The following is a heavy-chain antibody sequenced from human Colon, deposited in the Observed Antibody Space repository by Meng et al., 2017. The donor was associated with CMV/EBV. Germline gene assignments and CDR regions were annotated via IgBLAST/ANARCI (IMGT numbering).Heavy chain of an antibody. CDR2: ISGGGGSA. Sequence: LSCAASGFTFSSYAMSWVRQAPGKGLEWVSAISGGGGSAYYADSVKGRFTISRDNSKNTLYLQMNSLRAEDTAVYYCARGYSGSYYHYWGQGTLVTVSS. CDR3: ARGYSGSYYHY. V-gene: IGHV3-23*01. D-gene: IGHD1-26*01. CDR1: GFTFSSYA. J-gene: IGHJ4*02.